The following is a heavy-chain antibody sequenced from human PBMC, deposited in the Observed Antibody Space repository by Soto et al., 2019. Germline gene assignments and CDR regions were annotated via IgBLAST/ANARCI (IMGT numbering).Heavy chain of an antibody. CDR2: IYYSGST. CDR1: GGSISSGGYY. V-gene: IGHV4-31*03. D-gene: IGHD2-2*01. J-gene: IGHJ3*02. CDR3: ASRRYLLGYCSSTSCYGAFDI. Sequence: QVQLQESGPGLVKPSQTLSLTCTVSGGSISSGGYYWSWIRQHPGKGLEWIGYIYYSGSTYYNPSLKRRVTISVDTSKNQFSLKLSSVTAADTAVYYCASRRYLLGYCSSTSCYGAFDIWGQGTMVTVSS.